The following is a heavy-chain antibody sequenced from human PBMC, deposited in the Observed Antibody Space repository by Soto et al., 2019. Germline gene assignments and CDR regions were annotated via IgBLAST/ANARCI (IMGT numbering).Heavy chain of an antibody. D-gene: IGHD6-13*01. CDR1: GYTFTSYY. Sequence: QVQLVQSGAEVKKPGASVKVSCKASGYTFTSYYMHWVRQAPGQGLEWMGIINPSGGSTSYAQKFQGRVTMTRDTSTRTVYMELSSLRSEDTAVYYCATQKTGYSSSWYPVDYWGQGTLVTVSS. V-gene: IGHV1-46*01. CDR2: INPSGGST. CDR3: ATQKTGYSSSWYPVDY. J-gene: IGHJ4*02.